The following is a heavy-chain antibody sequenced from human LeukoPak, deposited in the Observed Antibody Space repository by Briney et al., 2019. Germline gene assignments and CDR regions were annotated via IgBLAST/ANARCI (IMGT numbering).Heavy chain of an antibody. CDR2: ISAYNGNT. D-gene: IGHD2-2*01. CDR3: ARVPCSSTSCYGDFDY. V-gene: IGHV1-18*01. J-gene: IGHJ4*02. Sequence: GASVKVSCKASGYTFTSYGISWVRQAPGQGLEWMGWISAYNGNTNYAQKLQGRVTMTTDTSTSTAYMELRSLRSDDTAVYYCARVPCSSTSCYGDFDYWGQGTLVTVSS. CDR1: GYTFTSYG.